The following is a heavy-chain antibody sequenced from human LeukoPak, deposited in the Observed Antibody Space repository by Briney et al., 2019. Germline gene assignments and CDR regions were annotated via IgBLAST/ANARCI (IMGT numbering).Heavy chain of an antibody. CDR2: IWYDGSNK. CDR3: ARVELPADGMDV. Sequence: GRSLRLSCAASGFTFSSYGMHWVRQAPGKGLEWVAVIWYDGSNKYYADSVKGRFTVSRDNSKNTLYLQMNSLRAEDTAVYHCARVELPADGMDVWGQGTTVTVSS. CDR1: GFTFSSYG. D-gene: IGHD1-7*01. J-gene: IGHJ6*02. V-gene: IGHV3-33*01.